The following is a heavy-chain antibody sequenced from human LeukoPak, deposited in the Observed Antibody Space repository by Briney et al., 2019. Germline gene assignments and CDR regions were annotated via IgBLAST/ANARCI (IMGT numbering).Heavy chain of an antibody. CDR2: ISSSSSTI. D-gene: IGHD2-21*01. J-gene: IGHJ6*03. Sequence: PGESLRLSCAASGFTFSSYSMNWVRQAPGKGLEGVSYISSSSSTIYYADSVKGRFTISRDNAKNSLYLQMNSLRAEDTAVYYCAKAYCRGDCYSNYYYYMDVWGKGTTVTVSS. V-gene: IGHV3-48*01. CDR3: AKAYCRGDCYSNYYYYMDV. CDR1: GFTFSSYS.